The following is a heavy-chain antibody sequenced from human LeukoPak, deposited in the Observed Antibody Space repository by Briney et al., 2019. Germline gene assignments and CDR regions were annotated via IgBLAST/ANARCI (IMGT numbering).Heavy chain of an antibody. J-gene: IGHJ4*02. CDR1: GGSITSYY. D-gene: IGHD3-22*01. Sequence: SETLSLTCTVPGGSITSYYWSWIRQPPGKGLEWIGSIYYSGTTNYNPSLKSRVTISVDTSKNQFSLKLSSVTAADTAVYYCARGEYYYDSSGYSALYYFDYWGQGTLVTVSS. CDR3: ARGEYYYDSSGYSALYYFDY. CDR2: IYYSGTT. V-gene: IGHV4-59*01.